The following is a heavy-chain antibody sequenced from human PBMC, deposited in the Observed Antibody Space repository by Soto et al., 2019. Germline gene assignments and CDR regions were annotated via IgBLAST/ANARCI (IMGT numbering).Heavy chain of an antibody. Sequence: PGGPLRLSCAASVFMFSAYTMSWVRQAPGKGLEWLSSITSNSDHIDYADSVRGRFTVSRDNARKSLYLQMDSLGAEDTGVYYCATPYYYNHWGPGTLVTVSS. CDR3: ATPYYYNH. CDR2: ITSNSDHI. CDR1: VFMFSAYT. J-gene: IGHJ4*02. V-gene: IGHV3-21*01.